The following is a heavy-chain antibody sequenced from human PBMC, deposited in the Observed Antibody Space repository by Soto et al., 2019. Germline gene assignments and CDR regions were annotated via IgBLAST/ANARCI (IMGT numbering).Heavy chain of an antibody. Sequence: SETLSLTCTVSGGSISSSSYYWGWIRQPPGKGLEWIGSIYYSGSTYYNPSLKSRVTISVDTSKNQFSLKLSSVTAADTAVYYCARHPHCFRGLGSYLRLYLVESWGKVTFLIVS. CDR2: IYYSGST. D-gene: IGHD3-10*01. CDR3: ARHPHCFRGLGSYLRLYLVES. V-gene: IGHV4-39*01. J-gene: IGHJ4*02. CDR1: GGSISSSSYY.